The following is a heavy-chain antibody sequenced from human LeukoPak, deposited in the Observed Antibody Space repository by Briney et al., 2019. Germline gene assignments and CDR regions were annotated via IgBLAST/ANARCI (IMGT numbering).Heavy chain of an antibody. V-gene: IGHV4-31*03. Sequence: SETLSLTCTVSGGSISSGGYYWSWIRQHPGKGLEWIGYIYYSGSTYYNPSLKSRVTISVGTSKNQFSLKLSSVTAADTAVYYCPRASWIQLWLSVYFDYWGQGTLVTVSS. D-gene: IGHD5-18*01. CDR3: PRASWIQLWLSVYFDY. CDR2: IYYSGST. J-gene: IGHJ4*02. CDR1: GGSISSGGYY.